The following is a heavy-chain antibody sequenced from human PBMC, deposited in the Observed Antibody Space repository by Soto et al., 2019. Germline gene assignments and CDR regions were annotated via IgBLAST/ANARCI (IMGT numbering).Heavy chain of an antibody. CDR1: GGTFSSYA. Sequence: SVKVSCKASGGTFSSYAISWVRQAPGQGLEWMGGIIPIFGTANYAQKFQGRVTITADESTSTAYMELSSLRSEDTAVYYCARDNDILTGPDYYYGMDVWGKGTTVTVSS. V-gene: IGHV1-69*13. CDR3: ARDNDILTGPDYYYGMDV. D-gene: IGHD3-9*01. CDR2: IIPIFGTA. J-gene: IGHJ6*04.